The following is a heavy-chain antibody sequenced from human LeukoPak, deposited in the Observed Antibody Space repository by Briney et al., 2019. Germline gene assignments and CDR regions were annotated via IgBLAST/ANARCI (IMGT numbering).Heavy chain of an antibody. V-gene: IGHV4-4*07. CDR3: ARGSRGFDY. J-gene: IGHJ4*02. CDR1: GCSISSYY. CDR2: IYTSGST. Sequence: PSETLSLTCTVSGCSISSYYWSWIRQPAGKGLEFIARIYTSGSTNYNPSLKSRVTISADTSKNQFSLKLFSVTAADTAVYYCARGSRGFDYWGQGTLVTVSS.